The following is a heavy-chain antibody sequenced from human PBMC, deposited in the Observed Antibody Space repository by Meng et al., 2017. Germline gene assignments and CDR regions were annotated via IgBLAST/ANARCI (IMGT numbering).Heavy chain of an antibody. Sequence: GGSLRLSCAASGFTFSSYSMNWVRQAPGKGLEWVSSISSSSSYIYYADSVKGRFTISRDNAKNSLYLQMNSLRAEDTAVYYCARAREVTTVTTPEAFDIWGQGTMVTVSS. CDR3: ARAREVTTVTTPEAFDI. V-gene: IGHV3-21*01. J-gene: IGHJ3*02. D-gene: IGHD4-17*01. CDR2: ISSSSSYI. CDR1: GFTFSSYS.